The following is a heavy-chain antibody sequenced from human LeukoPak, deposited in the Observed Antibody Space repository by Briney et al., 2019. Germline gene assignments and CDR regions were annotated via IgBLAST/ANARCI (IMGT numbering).Heavy chain of an antibody. CDR2: IRNKAYGGTT. Sequence: GGSLRLSCIASGFTFGDYAMSWVRQAPGKGREWVGFIRNKAYGGTTEYAASVKDRFTISRDDSKSIAYLQMNSLKTEDTAVYYCTREYYYGSGSYDYWGQGTLVTVSS. V-gene: IGHV3-49*04. CDR1: GFTFGDYA. J-gene: IGHJ4*02. D-gene: IGHD3-10*01. CDR3: TREYYYGSGSYDY.